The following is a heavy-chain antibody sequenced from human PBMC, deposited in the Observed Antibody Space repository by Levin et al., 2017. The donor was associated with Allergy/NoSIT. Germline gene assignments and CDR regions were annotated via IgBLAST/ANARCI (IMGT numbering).Heavy chain of an antibody. Sequence: GESLKISCAASGFTFSSYGMSWVRQAPGKGLEWVSTISGNGRSTYYGDSVKGRFTISRDNPKNTLYLQVSSLRADETAVYYCAKGHYYESSGFLYKSDAFDIWGQGTMVTVSS. CDR3: AKGHYYESSGFLYKSDAFDI. CDR2: ISGNGRST. V-gene: IGHV3-23*01. D-gene: IGHD3-22*01. J-gene: IGHJ3*02. CDR1: GFTFSSYG.